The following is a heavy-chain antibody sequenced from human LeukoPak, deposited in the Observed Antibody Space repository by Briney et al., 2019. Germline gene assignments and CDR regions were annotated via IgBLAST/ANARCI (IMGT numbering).Heavy chain of an antibody. CDR2: ISSSSSTI. CDR3: ARATVTRWFDP. Sequence: GGSLRLSCAASGFTFTSYSMNWARQAPGKGLEWVSYISSSSSTIYYADSVKGRFTISRDNAKNSLYLQMNSLRAEDTAVYYCARATVTRWFDPWGQGTLVTVSS. D-gene: IGHD4-17*01. V-gene: IGHV3-48*01. J-gene: IGHJ5*02. CDR1: GFTFTSYS.